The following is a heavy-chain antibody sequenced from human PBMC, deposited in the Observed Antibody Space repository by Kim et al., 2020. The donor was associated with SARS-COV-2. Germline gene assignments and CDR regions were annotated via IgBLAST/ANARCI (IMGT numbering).Heavy chain of an antibody. CDR2: ISGSGGRA. V-gene: IGHV3-23*01. CDR1: GFTFSNYA. Sequence: GGSLRLSCAASGFTFSNYAINWVRQAPGKGLEWVSTISGSGGRAYFPDSVKGRFTVSRDNSKNTLYLQMNSLRDEDTAVYYCAKASEGSSTSWFNWLDPWGQGTLVTVSS. J-gene: IGHJ5*02. D-gene: IGHD6-13*01. CDR3: AKASEGSSTSWFNWLDP.